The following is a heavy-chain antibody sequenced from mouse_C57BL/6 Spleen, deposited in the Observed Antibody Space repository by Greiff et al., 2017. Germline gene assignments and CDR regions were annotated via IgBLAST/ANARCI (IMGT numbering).Heavy chain of an antibody. Sequence: EVLLVQSGGGLVQPGGSLTLSCAASGFTFSSYAMSWVRQTPEKRLEWVATISDGGSYTYYPDNIKGRFTISRDNAKNNLYLQRSHLKSEDTAMYYCARGPSYSNVFFDYWGQGTTLTVSS. CDR2: ISDGGSYT. CDR3: ARGPSYSNVFFDY. J-gene: IGHJ2*01. D-gene: IGHD2-5*01. CDR1: GFTFSSYA. V-gene: IGHV5-4*01.